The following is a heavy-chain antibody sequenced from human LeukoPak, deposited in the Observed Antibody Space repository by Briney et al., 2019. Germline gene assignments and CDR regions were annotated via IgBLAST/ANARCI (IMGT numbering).Heavy chain of an antibody. Sequence: PGGSLRLSCAASGFNFPDYAISWLRQAPGKAPEWVSTVSGSGARTFDADSVKGRFTISRDNSKDTVYLQMNSLTADDTAVYYCAKAGFRGFSLHYFDCWGQGTLVTVSS. V-gene: IGHV3-23*01. CDR2: VSGSGART. CDR3: AKAGFRGFSLHYFDC. D-gene: IGHD5-18*01. CDR1: GFNFPDYA. J-gene: IGHJ4*02.